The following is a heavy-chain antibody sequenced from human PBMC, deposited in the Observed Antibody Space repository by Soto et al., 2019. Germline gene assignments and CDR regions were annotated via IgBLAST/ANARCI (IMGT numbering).Heavy chain of an antibody. D-gene: IGHD2-21*02. V-gene: IGHV3-30-3*02. Sequence: QVQLVESGGGVVQRGESLRLSCAASGFTFSTYSMNWVRQSPGKGLEWVAVISYDGNRIYYADSVKGRFTISRDNAKNTFFRQMSGLRPEDTAIYYCARGLGVTAKGWFDLGGQGTQVTVSS. CDR1: GFTFSTYS. CDR3: ARGLGVTAKGWFDL. J-gene: IGHJ5*02. CDR2: ISYDGNRI.